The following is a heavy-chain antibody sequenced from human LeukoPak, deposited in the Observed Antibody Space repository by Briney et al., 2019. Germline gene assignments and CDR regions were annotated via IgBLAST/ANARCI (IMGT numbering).Heavy chain of an antibody. CDR1: GGSISSHY. V-gene: IGHV4-59*11. D-gene: IGHD2-2*02. CDR3: ARGSAILTYYFEY. Sequence: SETLSLTCTVSGGSISSHYWSWIRQSPGKGLEWIGYISYSGSTNYNPSFKSRVTISVDTSKNQFSLKLTSVTAADTAVYYCARGSAILTYYFEYWGQGTLVTVSS. CDR2: ISYSGST. J-gene: IGHJ4*02.